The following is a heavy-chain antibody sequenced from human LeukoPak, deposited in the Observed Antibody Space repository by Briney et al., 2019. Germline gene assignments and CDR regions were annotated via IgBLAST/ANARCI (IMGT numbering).Heavy chain of an antibody. J-gene: IGHJ5*02. CDR3: AKGSGSSPFDP. D-gene: IGHD3-10*01. CDR2: IYYSGST. CDR1: GVSISSYY. Sequence: KPSATLSLTCTVSGVSISSYYWSWIRPPPGKGLEWIGYIYYSGSTNYNPSLKSRVTISVDTSKNQFSLKLSSVTAADTAAYYCAKGSGSSPFDPWGQGTLVTVSS. V-gene: IGHV4-59*01.